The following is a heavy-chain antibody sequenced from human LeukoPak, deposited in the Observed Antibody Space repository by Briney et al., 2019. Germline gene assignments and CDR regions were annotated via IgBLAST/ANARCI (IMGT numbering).Heavy chain of an antibody. CDR3: ARASSGMDV. J-gene: IGHJ6*02. CDR2: IWYDGSNK. D-gene: IGHD6-6*01. CDR1: GFTFSSYG. Sequence: PGRSLRLSCAASGFTFSSYGMHWVRQAPGKGLEWVAVIWYDGSNKYYADSVKGRFTISRDNSKNTLYLQMNSLRADDTAVYYCARASSGMDVWGQGTTVTVSS. V-gene: IGHV3-33*01.